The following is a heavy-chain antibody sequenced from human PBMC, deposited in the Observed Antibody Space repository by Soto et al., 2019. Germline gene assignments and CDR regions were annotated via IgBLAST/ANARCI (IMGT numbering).Heavy chain of an antibody. D-gene: IGHD3-22*01. Sequence: QVQLVQSGAEVKTPGSSVKVSCKASGGTFSTYTITWVRQAPGQGLEWMGRIIPIIGIINYAQKFQGRVTISADKFPGTAYMELTRLRSDDTAVYYCAGDPDSHYNDSHASSYPWGQGTLVTVSS. CDR1: GGTFSTYT. CDR2: IIPIIGII. J-gene: IGHJ5*02. V-gene: IGHV1-69*08. CDR3: AGDPDSHYNDSHASSYP.